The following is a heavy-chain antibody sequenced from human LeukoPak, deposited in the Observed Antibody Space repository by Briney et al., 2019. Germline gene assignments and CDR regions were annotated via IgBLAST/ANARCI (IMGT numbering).Heavy chain of an antibody. J-gene: IGHJ4*02. CDR3: AKHLDYDFWSGYDY. CDR2: ISGSGGST. V-gene: IGHV3-23*01. D-gene: IGHD3-3*01. CDR1: GFTFSSYA. Sequence: GGSLRLSCAASGFTFSSYAMRWVRQAPGKGLEWVSAISGSGGSTHYADSVKGRFTISRDNSKNTLYLQMNSLRAEDTAVYYCAKHLDYDFWSGYDYWGQGTLVTVSS.